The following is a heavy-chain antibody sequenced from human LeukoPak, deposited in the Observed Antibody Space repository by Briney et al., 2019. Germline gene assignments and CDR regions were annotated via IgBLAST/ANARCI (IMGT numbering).Heavy chain of an antibody. CDR2: IYNSGST. CDR3: ARIYYDSGAYYRRAFDI. V-gene: IGHV4-59*01. J-gene: IGHJ3*02. CDR1: GGSISTYY. D-gene: IGHD3-22*01. Sequence: PSETLSLTCTVSGGSISTYYWSRIRQPPGKGLEWIAYIYNSGSTNSNPSLKSRVTISVDTSKNQFSLRLSSVTAADTAVYYCARIYYDSGAYYRRAFDIWGQGTMVSVSS.